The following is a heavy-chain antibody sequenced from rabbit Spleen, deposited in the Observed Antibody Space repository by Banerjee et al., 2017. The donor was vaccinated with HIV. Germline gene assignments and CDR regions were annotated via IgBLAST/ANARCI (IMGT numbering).Heavy chain of an antibody. CDR2: INAATAKP. D-gene: IGHD4-1*01. CDR1: GFSFSDRDV. Sequence: QEQLEESGGGLVKPEGSLTLTCQASGFSFSDRDVMCWVRQAPGKGLEWIACINAATAKPVYATWAKGRFTISRTSSTTVTLQMTSLTAADTATYFCARDLAAAIGWNFYLWGQGTLVTVS. V-gene: IGHV1S45*01. CDR3: ARDLAAAIGWNFYL. J-gene: IGHJ3*01.